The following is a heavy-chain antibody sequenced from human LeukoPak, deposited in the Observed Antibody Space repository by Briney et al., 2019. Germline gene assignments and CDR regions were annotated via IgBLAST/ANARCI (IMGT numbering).Heavy chain of an antibody. CDR2: ISSSSSYI. V-gene: IGHV3-21*04. CDR3: ANPSRYYYGSGSYYFDY. D-gene: IGHD3-10*01. CDR1: GFTFSSYA. J-gene: IGHJ4*02. Sequence: PGGSLRLSCAASGFTFSSYAMSWVRQAPGKGLEWVSSISSSSSYIYYADSVKGRFTISRDNAKNSLYLQMNSLRAEDTAVYYCANPSRYYYGSGSYYFDYWGQGTLVTVSS.